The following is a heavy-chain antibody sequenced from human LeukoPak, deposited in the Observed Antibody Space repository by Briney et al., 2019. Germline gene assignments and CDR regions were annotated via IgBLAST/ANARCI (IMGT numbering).Heavy chain of an antibody. J-gene: IGHJ4*02. D-gene: IGHD2-2*01. V-gene: IGHV3-23*01. CDR2: ISGRGGST. Sequence: PGGSLRLSCAASGFTFSSYAMSWVRQAPGKGLEWVSGISGRGGSTYYADSVKGRFTISRDNSKNTLYLQMNSLRAEDTAVYYCAPYLGYCSSTSCPFDYWGQGTLVTVSS. CDR3: APYLGYCSSTSCPFDY. CDR1: GFTFSSYA.